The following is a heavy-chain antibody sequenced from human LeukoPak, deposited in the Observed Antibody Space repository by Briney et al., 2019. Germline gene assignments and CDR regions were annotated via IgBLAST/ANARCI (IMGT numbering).Heavy chain of an antibody. D-gene: IGHD1-1*01. CDR1: GGSISNYY. CDR2: IYNIGST. J-gene: IGHJ4*02. V-gene: IGHV4-59*01. CDR3: ASVTGTTDS. Sequence: SETLSLTCTVSGGSISNYYWSWLRQPPGKGLEWIGSIYNIGSTNYNPSLKSRVTISGDTSKNQISLQLSSVTAADTAIYYCASVTGTTDSWGQGTLVTVSS.